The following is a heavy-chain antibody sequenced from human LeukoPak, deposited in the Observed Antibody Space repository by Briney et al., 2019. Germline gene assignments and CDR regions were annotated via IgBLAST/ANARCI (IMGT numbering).Heavy chain of an antibody. J-gene: IGHJ4*02. CDR2: IRSKAYGGTT. V-gene: IGHV3-49*04. D-gene: IGHD3-22*01. Sequence: GGSLRLSCTASGFTFGDYAMSWVRQAPGKGLEWVGFIRSKAYGGTTEYAASVKGRFTISRDDSKSIAYLQMNSLKTEDTAVYHCTRDPYYYDSCGYYRYWGQGTLVTVSS. CDR3: TRDPYYYDSCGYYRY. CDR1: GFTFGDYA.